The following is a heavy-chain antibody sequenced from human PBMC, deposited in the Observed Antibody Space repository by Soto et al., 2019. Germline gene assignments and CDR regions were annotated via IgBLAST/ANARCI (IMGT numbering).Heavy chain of an antibody. D-gene: IGHD6-13*01. CDR3: AREGEGIEYSSSWYWFDP. Sequence: SQTLSLTCAISGDSVSSNSAAWNWIRQSPSRGLEWLGRTYYRSKWYNDYAVSVKSRITINPDTSKNQFSLQLNSVTPEDTAVYYCAREGEGIEYSSSWYWFDPWGQGTLVTVSS. J-gene: IGHJ5*02. CDR2: TYYRSKWYN. CDR1: GDSVSSNSAA. V-gene: IGHV6-1*01.